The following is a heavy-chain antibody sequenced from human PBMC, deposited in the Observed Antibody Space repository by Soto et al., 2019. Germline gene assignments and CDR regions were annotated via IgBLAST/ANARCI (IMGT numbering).Heavy chain of an antibody. CDR1: GFTFSSYG. D-gene: IGHD1-26*01. CDR2: ISYDGSNT. CDR3: AKEGGLSGSYYISSSYYFDC. J-gene: IGHJ4*02. Sequence: QVQLVESGGGVVQPGRSLRLSCVASGFTFSSYGMHWVRQAPGKGLEWVAIISYDGSNTYYADSVKGRFTISRDNSKNTLYLQMNSLRAEDTSVYYCAKEGGLSGSYYISSSYYFDCWGQRTLVTVS. V-gene: IGHV3-30*18.